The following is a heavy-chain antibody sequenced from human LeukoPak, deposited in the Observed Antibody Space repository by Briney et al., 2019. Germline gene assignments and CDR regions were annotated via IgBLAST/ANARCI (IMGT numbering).Heavy chain of an antibody. J-gene: IGHJ4*02. CDR3: ATLYSGSFYYFDY. V-gene: IGHV1-24*01. Sequence: ASVKVSCKASGYTFTGYHMHWVRQAPGKGLEWMGGFDPEDGETIYAQKFQGRVTMTEDTSTDTAYMELSSLRSEDTAVYYCATLYSGSFYYFDYWGQGTLVTVSS. D-gene: IGHD1-26*01. CDR2: FDPEDGET. CDR1: GYTFTGYH.